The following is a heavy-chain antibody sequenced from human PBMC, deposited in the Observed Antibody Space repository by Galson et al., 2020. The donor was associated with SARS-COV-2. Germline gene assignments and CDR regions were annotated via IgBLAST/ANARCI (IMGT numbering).Heavy chain of an antibody. CDR1: GGSFSGYY. CDR3: ARSTVTPVRGYYYYDGMDV. Sequence: SETLSLTCAVYGGSFSGYYWSWIRQPPGKGLEWIGEINHSGSTNYNPSPKSRVTISVDTSKNQFSLKLSSVTAADTAVYYCARSTVTPVRGYYYYDGMDVWGQGTTVTVSS. V-gene: IGHV4-34*01. CDR2: INHSGST. J-gene: IGHJ6*02. D-gene: IGHD4-4*01.